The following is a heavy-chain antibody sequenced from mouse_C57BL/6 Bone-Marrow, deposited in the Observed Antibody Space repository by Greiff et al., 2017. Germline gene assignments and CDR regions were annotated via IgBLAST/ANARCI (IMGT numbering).Heavy chain of an antibody. CDR3: VRHEGLRRSAD. Sequence: EVMLVESGGGLVQPKGSLKLSCAASGFSFNTYAMHWVRQAPGQGLEWVARIRSKSNNYATYYANSVKDRFTISRDDSERMLNLQMNNLKTEDTAMYYCVRHEGLRRSADWGKGTLVTVSA. CDR1: GFSFNTYA. J-gene: IGHJ3*01. D-gene: IGHD2-4*01. CDR2: IRSKSNNYAT. V-gene: IGHV10-1*01.